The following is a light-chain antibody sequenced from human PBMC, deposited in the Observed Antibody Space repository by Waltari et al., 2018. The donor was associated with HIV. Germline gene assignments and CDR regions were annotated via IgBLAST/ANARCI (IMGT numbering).Light chain of an antibody. V-gene: IGLV2-14*03. J-gene: IGLJ3*02. CDR2: DVS. CDR1: SSDVGAYNF. CDR3: GSYTSSSTLV. Sequence: QSALTQPASVSGSPGQSITLSCTGTSSDVGAYNFVSWYQQHPGKAPKLMIYDVSSRPSGVSDRFSGSKSGNTASLTISGLQAEDEADYYCGSYTSSSTLVFSGGTKLTVL.